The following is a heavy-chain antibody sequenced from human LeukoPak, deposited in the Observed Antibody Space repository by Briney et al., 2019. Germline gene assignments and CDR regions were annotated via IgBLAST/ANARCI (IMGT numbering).Heavy chain of an antibody. V-gene: IGHV5-51*01. Sequence: GESLKISCKGSGYSFTSYWIGWVRQMPGKGLEWMGIIYPGDSDTRYSPSFQGQVTISADKSISTAYLQWSSLKASDTAMYYCARSWGPEPPPVGWGHYYMDVWGKGTTVTVSS. D-gene: IGHD3-16*01. J-gene: IGHJ6*03. CDR2: IYPGDSDT. CDR1: GYSFTSYW. CDR3: ARSWGPEPPPVGWGHYYMDV.